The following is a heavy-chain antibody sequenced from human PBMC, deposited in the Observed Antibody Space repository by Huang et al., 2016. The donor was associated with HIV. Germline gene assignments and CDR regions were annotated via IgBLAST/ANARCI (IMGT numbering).Heavy chain of an antibody. CDR1: GGSFKISG. CDR2: ILAMVWGA. J-gene: IGHJ6*03. CDR3: ASGASYEIWTPYYSGWHYSMDV. Sequence: QVHLVQSGAEGKKPGSSVRVSCTASGGSFKISGISWVRQAPGQGLEWLGGILAMVWGANSAQEVRDRCTITASECTTTVYMGLSSLRPEDTAVYYCASGASYEIWTPYYSGWHYSMDVWGEGTTVTVSS. D-gene: IGHD3-9*01. V-gene: IGHV1-69*13.